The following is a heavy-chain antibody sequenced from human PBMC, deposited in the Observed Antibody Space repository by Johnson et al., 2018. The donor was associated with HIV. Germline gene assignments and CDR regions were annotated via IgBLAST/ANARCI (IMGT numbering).Heavy chain of an antibody. CDR2: ISFSG. D-gene: IGHD3-22*01. V-gene: IGHV3-NL1*01. J-gene: IGHJ3*02. CDR1: GFTFSSYG. CDR3: AKDLYYDTSGYHFLTGGDAFDI. Sequence: VQLVESGGGVVQPGRSLRLSCAASGFTFSSYGMHWVRQAPGKGLEWVSLISFSGGKGRFTISRDNSRNTIYLQMNSLRAEDTAVYYCAKDLYYDTSGYHFLTGGDAFDIWGQGTVVTLSS.